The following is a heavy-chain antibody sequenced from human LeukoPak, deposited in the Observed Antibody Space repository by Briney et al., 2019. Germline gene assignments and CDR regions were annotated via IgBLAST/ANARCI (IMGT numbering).Heavy chain of an antibody. V-gene: IGHV3-30-3*01. CDR2: ISYDGSNK. Sequence: PGRSLRLSCAASGFTFSSYAMHWVRQAPGKGLEWVAVISYDGSNKYYADSVKGRFTISRDNSKNTLYLQMNSLRAEDTAVYYCAREAYYYDSSGPGANSCPDYWGQGTLVTVSS. D-gene: IGHD3-22*01. CDR3: AREAYYYDSSGPGANSCPDY. J-gene: IGHJ4*02. CDR1: GFTFSSYA.